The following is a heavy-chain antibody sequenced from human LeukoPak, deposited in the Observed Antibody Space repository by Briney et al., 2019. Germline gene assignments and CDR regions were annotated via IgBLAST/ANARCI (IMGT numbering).Heavy chain of an antibody. D-gene: IGHD3-22*01. J-gene: IGHJ4*02. CDR1: GGTFSSYA. CDR2: IIPIFGTA. Sequence: GASVKVSCKASGGTFSSYAISWVRQAPGQGLEWMGRIIPIFGTANYAQKFQGRVTITTDESTSTAYMELSSLRSEDTAVYYCARIQSRVVITPDYWGQGTLVTVSS. CDR3: ARIQSRVVITPDY. V-gene: IGHV1-69*05.